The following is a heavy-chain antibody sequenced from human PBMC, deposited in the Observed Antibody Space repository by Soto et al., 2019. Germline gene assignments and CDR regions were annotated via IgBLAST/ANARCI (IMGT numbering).Heavy chain of an antibody. D-gene: IGHD2-2*01. CDR1: GFTFSSYS. V-gene: IGHV3-21*01. Sequence: KPGGSLRLSCAASGFTFSSYSMNWVRQAPGKGLEWVSSISSSSSYIYYADSVKGRFTISRDNAKNSLYLQMNSLRAEDTAVYYCARDSHRNSIVVVPAPPDYWGQGTLVTVSS. J-gene: IGHJ4*02. CDR2: ISSSSSYI. CDR3: ARDSHRNSIVVVPAPPDY.